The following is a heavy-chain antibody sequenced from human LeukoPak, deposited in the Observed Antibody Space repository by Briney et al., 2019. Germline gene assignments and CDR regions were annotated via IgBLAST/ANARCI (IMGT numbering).Heavy chain of an antibody. CDR3: ARRFEGTAMVIGYYYYMDV. CDR1: GYTFTSYV. D-gene: IGHD5-18*01. Sequence: ASVKVSCKASGYTFTSYVISWVRQAPGQGGEWMGWISAYNGNTNYAQKIHGRVTMTTDTSTSTAYMELRSLRYDDTAVYYCARRFEGTAMVIGYYYYMDVWGKGTTVTVSS. CDR2: ISAYNGNT. V-gene: IGHV1-18*01. J-gene: IGHJ6*03.